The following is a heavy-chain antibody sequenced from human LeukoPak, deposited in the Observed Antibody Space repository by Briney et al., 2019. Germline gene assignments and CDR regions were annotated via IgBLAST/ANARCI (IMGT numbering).Heavy chain of an antibody. Sequence: GRSLRLSCAASGFTFDDYAMHWVRQAPGKGLEWVSGISWNSGNIGYADSVKGRFTISRDNAKSSLYLQMNSLRAEDTAFYYCAKERSIAADENAFDIWGQGTMVTVSS. V-gene: IGHV3-9*01. J-gene: IGHJ3*02. D-gene: IGHD6-13*01. CDR1: GFTFDDYA. CDR3: AKERSIAADENAFDI. CDR2: ISWNSGNI.